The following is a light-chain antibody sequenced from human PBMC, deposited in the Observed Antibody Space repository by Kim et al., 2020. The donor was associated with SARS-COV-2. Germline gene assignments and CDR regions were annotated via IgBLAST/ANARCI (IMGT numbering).Light chain of an antibody. J-gene: IGKJ1*01. V-gene: IGKV1-5*03. Sequence: AASGGDRVTITCRASQSVSSWLAWYQQIPGKAPKLLIYKASSLESGVPSRFSGSGSGTEFTLTISSLQPDDFATYYCQQYSSHWTFGQGTKVDIK. CDR1: QSVSSW. CDR2: KAS. CDR3: QQYSSHWT.